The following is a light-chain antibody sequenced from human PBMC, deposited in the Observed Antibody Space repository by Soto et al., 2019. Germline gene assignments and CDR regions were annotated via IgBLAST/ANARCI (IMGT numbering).Light chain of an antibody. CDR2: DAS. J-gene: IGKJ5*01. Sequence: DIQRTQSPSSLSASVGDRVTITCRASQSISSYLNWYQQKPGKAPKLLIYDASSLESGVPSRFSGSGFGTDFTLTISSLQPEDSAIYYCQQADTFPITFGQGTRLEIK. CDR1: QSISSY. CDR3: QQADTFPIT. V-gene: IGKV1-39*01.